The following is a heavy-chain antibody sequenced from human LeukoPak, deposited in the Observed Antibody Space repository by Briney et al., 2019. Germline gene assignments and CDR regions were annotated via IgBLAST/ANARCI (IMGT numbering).Heavy chain of an antibody. V-gene: IGHV4-39*01. J-gene: IGHJ4*02. CDR2: IYCSGST. D-gene: IGHD5-18*01. CDR1: GGSISSSSYY. CDR3: ARQVGYSYLFDY. Sequence: SETLSLTCTVSGGSISSSSYYWGWIRQPPGKGLEWIGSIYCSGSTYYNPSLKSRVTISVDTSKNQFSLKLSSVTAADTAVYYCARQVGYSYLFDYWGQGTLVTVSS.